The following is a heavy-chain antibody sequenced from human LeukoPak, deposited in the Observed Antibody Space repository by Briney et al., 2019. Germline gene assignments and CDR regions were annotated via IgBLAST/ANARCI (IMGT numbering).Heavy chain of an antibody. D-gene: IGHD6-19*01. V-gene: IGHV3-53*01. CDR3: PSSRTKLGYRSGWYDY. Sequence: PGGSLRLSCAASGFTVSSNYMSWVRQAPGKWLEWVSVIYSGGSTYYADSVKGRFTISRDNSKNTLYLQMNSLKMELRSVYYEPSSRTKLGYRSGWYDYWGQGTLVTVSS. CDR1: GFTVSSNY. J-gene: IGHJ4*02. CDR2: IYSGGST.